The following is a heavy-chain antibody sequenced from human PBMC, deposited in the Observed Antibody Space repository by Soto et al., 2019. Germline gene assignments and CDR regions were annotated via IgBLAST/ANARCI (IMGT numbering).Heavy chain of an antibody. J-gene: IGHJ4*02. Sequence: LSLTCTVSGGSISSYYWSWIRQPPGKGLEWIGYIYYSGSTNYNPSLKSRVTISVDTSKNQFSLKLSSVTAADTAVYYCARIIYPATFDYWGQGTLVTVSS. V-gene: IGHV4-59*01. CDR3: ARIIYPATFDY. CDR1: GGSISSYY. D-gene: IGHD3-10*01. CDR2: IYYSGST.